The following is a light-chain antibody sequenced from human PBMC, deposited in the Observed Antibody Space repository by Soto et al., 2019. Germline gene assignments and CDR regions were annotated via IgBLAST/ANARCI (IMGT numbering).Light chain of an antibody. V-gene: IGKV1-27*01. J-gene: IGKJ1*01. CDR1: QDISSF. Sequence: DIQMTQSPSSLSASVGDRVTITCRAGQDISSFLAWYQQKPGKVPKLLIYGASTLQSGVPSRFSGSGSGTDFTLTISSLQPEDVATYYCQKYNIVPWTFGQGTKVEIK. CDR3: QKYNIVPWT. CDR2: GAS.